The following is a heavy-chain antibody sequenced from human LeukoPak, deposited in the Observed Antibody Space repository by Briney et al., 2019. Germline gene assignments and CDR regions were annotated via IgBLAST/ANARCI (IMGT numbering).Heavy chain of an antibody. CDR1: GFTFSDYY. V-gene: IGHV3-11*01. CDR3: ARVTGKDYYDSSGPHVDY. CDR2: ISSSGSTI. Sequence: GGSLRLSCAASGFTFSDYYMSWIRQAPGKGLEWVSYISSSGSTIYYADSVKGRFTISRDNAKNSLYLQMNSLRAEDTAVYYCARVTGKDYYDSSGPHVDYWGQGTLVAVSS. J-gene: IGHJ4*02. D-gene: IGHD3-22*01.